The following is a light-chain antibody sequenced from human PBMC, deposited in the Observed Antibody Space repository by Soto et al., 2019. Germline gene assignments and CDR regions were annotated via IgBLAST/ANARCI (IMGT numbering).Light chain of an antibody. V-gene: IGLV1-47*01. Sequence: QSPLSQPPLASFAPGHRVTISWSGGISNIGSNPVYWHQHLPGTAPKLLVYRNNQRPSGVPDRFSDSKSGTSAFLAISGLRSEDEADYYCAAWDDRLSAYVFGTGTKVTVL. J-gene: IGLJ1*01. CDR1: ISNIGSNP. CDR2: RNN. CDR3: AAWDDRLSAYV.